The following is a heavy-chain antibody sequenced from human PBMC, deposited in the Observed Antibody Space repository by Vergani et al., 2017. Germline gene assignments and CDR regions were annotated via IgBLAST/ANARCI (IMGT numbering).Heavy chain of an antibody. V-gene: IGHV3-23*01. CDR3: ARAYGRYDWFDY. CDR1: GFIFSTYA. J-gene: IGHJ4*01. D-gene: IGHD1-20*01. Sequence: EVQLLESGGDLVQPGGSLRLSCTASGFIFSTYAMSWVRQAPGKGLEWVSGISASGAPTYYADSVKGRVTISRDKSKNTLYLQMNSLRVEDKDVYYCARAYGRYDWFDYWGQRTLVTVSS. CDR2: ISASGAPT.